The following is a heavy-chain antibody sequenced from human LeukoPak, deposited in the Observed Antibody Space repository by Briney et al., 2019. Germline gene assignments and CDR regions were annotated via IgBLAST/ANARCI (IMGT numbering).Heavy chain of an antibody. CDR1: GYTFTSYY. J-gene: IGHJ6*04. V-gene: IGHV1-46*01. CDR3: ARARDTYCSSTSCYTGFKSLYPGDV. CDR2: INPSGGST. D-gene: IGHD2-2*02. Sequence: GASVKVSCKASGYTFTSYYMHWVRQAPGQGLEWMGIINPSGGSTSYAQRFQGRVTMTRDMSTSTVYMQLSSLRSEDTAVYYCARARDTYCSSTSCYTGFKSLYPGDVWGKGTTVTVSS.